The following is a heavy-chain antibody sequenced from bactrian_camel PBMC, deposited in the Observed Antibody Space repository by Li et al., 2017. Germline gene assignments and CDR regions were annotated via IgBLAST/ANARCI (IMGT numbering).Heavy chain of an antibody. D-gene: IGHD2*01. Sequence: VQLVESGGGSGQAGGSLRLSCAVAGYADCWYDMRWYRQVPGKEREFVSEVRHNGATRYADSVKGRFTISQDNAKNTVYLQMDSLKPEDTAMYYCAARGPYCYTKLSVRDFTYWGQGTQVTVS. J-gene: IGHJ6*01. V-gene: IGHV3S10*01. CDR3: AARGPYCYTKLSVRDFTY. CDR2: VRHNGAT. CDR1: GYADCWYD.